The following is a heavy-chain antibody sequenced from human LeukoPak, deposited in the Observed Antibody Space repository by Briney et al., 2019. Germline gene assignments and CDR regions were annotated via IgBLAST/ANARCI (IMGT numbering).Heavy chain of an antibody. D-gene: IGHD3-10*01. CDR1: GGSISSYY. CDR3: ARASYYGSGSSPRHNWFDP. J-gene: IGHJ5*02. V-gene: IGHV4-59*01. CDR2: IYYSGST. Sequence: SETLSLTCTVSGGSISSYYWSWIRQPPGKGLEWIGYIYYSGSTNYNPSLKSRVTISVDTSKNQFSLKLSSVTAADTAVYYCARASYYGSGSSPRHNWFDPWGQGTLVTVSS.